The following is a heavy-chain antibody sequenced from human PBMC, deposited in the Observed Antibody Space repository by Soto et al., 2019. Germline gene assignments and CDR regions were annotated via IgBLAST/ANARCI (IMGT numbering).Heavy chain of an antibody. Sequence: QVQLQESGPGLVKPSQTLSLTCTVSGGSISSGGYYWSWIRQHPGKGLEWNGYIYYSGSTYYNPSLKGRVTISVDTSKNQFSLKLSSVTAADTAVYYCARTSYDSSGTAADPWGQGTLVTVSS. D-gene: IGHD3-22*01. CDR2: IYYSGST. J-gene: IGHJ5*02. CDR3: ARTSYDSSGTAADP. V-gene: IGHV4-31*03. CDR1: GGSISSGGYY.